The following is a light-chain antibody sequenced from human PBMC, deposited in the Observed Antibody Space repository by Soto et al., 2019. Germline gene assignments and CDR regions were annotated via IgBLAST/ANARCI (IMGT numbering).Light chain of an antibody. CDR3: SSYTSRSTLYV. CDR2: DVS. V-gene: IGLV2-14*01. Sequence: QSALTQPASVSGSPGQSITISCTGTSSDVGGYNYVSWYQQHPGKAPKLMIYDVSNRPSGVSNRCSGSKSGNTASLTISGLQAEDEADYSCSSYTSRSTLYVFGTGTKLTVL. J-gene: IGLJ1*01. CDR1: SSDVGGYNY.